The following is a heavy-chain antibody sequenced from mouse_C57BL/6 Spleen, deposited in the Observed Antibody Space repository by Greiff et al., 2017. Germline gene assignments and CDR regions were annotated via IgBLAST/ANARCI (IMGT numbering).Heavy chain of an antibody. CDR2: ISSGGSYT. CDR3: ERQIYGNGMDY. D-gene: IGHD2-1*01. J-gene: IGHJ4*01. V-gene: IGHV5-6*01. Sequence: EVQLVESGGDLVKPGGSLKLSCAASGFTFSSYGMSWVRQTPDKRLEWVATISSGGSYTYYPDSVKGRFTISRDNAKNTLYLQMSSLKSEDTAMYYCERQIYGNGMDYWGQGTSVTVSS. CDR1: GFTFSSYG.